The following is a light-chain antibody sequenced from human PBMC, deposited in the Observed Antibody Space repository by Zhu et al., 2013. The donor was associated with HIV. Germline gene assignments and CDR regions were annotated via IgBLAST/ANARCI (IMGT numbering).Light chain of an antibody. CDR1: SSDIGGYNF. J-gene: IGLJ3*02. CDR3: SSYTSTITLVV. V-gene: IGLV2-8*01. CDR2: GVS. Sequence: QSALTQSPSASGSPGQSVTISCTGTSSDIGGYNFVSWYQRHPGKAPRLMIYGVSNRPSGVPDRFSGSKSGNTASLTVSGLQAEDEADYYCSSYTSTITLVVFGGGTKLTVL.